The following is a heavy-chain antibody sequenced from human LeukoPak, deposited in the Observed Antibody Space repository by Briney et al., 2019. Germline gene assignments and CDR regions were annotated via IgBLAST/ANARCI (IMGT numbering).Heavy chain of an antibody. CDR3: ARGGVPAAMGWFDP. J-gene: IGHJ5*02. D-gene: IGHD2-2*01. CDR2: ISSSIPYI. Sequence: GGSLRLSCAASGFTFSSYSMNWVRQAPGTGLEWVSSISSSIPYIYYADSLRGRFTISRDNAKNSLYLQMNSLRAEDTAVYYCARGGVPAAMGWFDPWGQGTLVTVSS. V-gene: IGHV3-21*01. CDR1: GFTFSSYS.